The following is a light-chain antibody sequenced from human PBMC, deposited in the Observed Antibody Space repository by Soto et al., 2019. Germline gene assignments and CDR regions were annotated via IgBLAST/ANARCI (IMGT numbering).Light chain of an antibody. V-gene: IGKV1-9*01. Sequence: IQMTQSPSSLSASVGDRVTITCRASQSISSYLNWYQQKPGKAPKLLIYAASTLQSGVPSRFSGSGSGTEFTLTISSLQPEDFATYYCQQYNSYPWTFGQGTKVDIK. CDR3: QQYNSYPWT. J-gene: IGKJ1*01. CDR1: QSISSY. CDR2: AAS.